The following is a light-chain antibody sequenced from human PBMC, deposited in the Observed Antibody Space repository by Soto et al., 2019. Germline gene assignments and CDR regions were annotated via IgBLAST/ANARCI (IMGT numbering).Light chain of an antibody. J-gene: IGKJ1*01. CDR3: QQHGSSTWT. CDR2: GAS. V-gene: IGKV3-20*01. Sequence: EIVLTQSPGTLSLSPGAIATLSCRASQSIRSGSLAWYQQKPGQSPRLRIYGASSRATGIPDRFSGSGSGTDFTLTIRRMEPEEFVVDYLQQHGSSTWTFGQGTKVEI. CDR1: QSIRSGS.